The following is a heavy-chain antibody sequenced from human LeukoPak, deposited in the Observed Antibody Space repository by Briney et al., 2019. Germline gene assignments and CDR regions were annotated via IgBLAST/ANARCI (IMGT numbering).Heavy chain of an antibody. V-gene: IGHV4-34*01. CDR3: ASGNYTDDSAFDI. CDR1: GGSFSGYY. Sequence: SETLSLTCAVYGGSFSGYYWSWIRQPPGKGLEWIGEINHSGSTYYNPSLKSRVTISVDTSKNQFSLKLSSVTAADTAVYYCASGNYTDDSAFDIWGQGTMVTVSS. J-gene: IGHJ3*02. D-gene: IGHD1-7*01. CDR2: INHSGST.